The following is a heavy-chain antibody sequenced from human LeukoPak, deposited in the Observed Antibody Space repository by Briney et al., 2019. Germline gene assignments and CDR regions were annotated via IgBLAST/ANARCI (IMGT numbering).Heavy chain of an antibody. J-gene: IGHJ3*02. CDR2: XXXXGGST. D-gene: IGHD3-22*01. CDR3: ARIDTYYCDSSGYYSAFDI. Sequence: PGGSLRLSCAASGFTFDNYGMXXXXQAPGXXXXXXXXXXXXGGSTGYADSVKGRXXISRDNAKNSLYLQMNSLRAEDTALYYCARIDTYYCDSSGYYSAFDIWGQGTIVTVSS. CDR1: GFTFDNYG. V-gene: IGHV3-20*04.